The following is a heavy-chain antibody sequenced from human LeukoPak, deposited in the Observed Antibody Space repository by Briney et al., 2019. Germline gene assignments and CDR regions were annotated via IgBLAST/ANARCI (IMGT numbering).Heavy chain of an antibody. CDR1: GGSISSGGYY. D-gene: IGHD2-2*01. J-gene: IGHJ6*03. CDR2: IYYSGST. V-gene: IGHV4-31*03. CDR3: PRRVVIYYYYMEV. Sequence: SETLSLTCTVSGGSISSGGYYWSWIRQHPGKGLEWIGYIYYSGSTYYAHSVKGRFTISRDKSKNPLYLQMNTLRAADTAVYYCPRRVVIYYYYMEVWGNGTTVTVSS.